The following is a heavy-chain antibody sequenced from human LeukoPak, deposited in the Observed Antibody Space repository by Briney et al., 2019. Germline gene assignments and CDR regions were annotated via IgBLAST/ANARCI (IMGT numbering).Heavy chain of an antibody. Sequence: ASVKVSCKASGYTFTSYGISWVRQAPGQGLEWMGWISAYNGDTNYAQKLQGRVTMTTDTSTSTAYMELRSLRSDDTAVYYCARERQGGSGSYPRPFDYWGQGTLVTVSS. CDR1: GYTFTSYG. CDR2: ISAYNGDT. D-gene: IGHD1-26*01. CDR3: ARERQGGSGSYPRPFDY. V-gene: IGHV1-18*01. J-gene: IGHJ4*02.